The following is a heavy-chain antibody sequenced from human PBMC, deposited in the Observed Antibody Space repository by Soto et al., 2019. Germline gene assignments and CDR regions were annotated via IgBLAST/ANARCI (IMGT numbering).Heavy chain of an antibody. CDR1: GFTFSSYA. CDR3: AKDQEGSRLVVVIMAPGY. J-gene: IGHJ4*02. CDR2: ISGSGGST. Sequence: GGSLRLSCAASGFTFSSYAMSWVRQAPGKGLEWVSAISGSGGSTYYADSVKGRFTISRDNSKNTLYLQMNSLRAEDTAVYYCAKDQEGSRLVVVIMAPGYWGQGTLVTVSS. V-gene: IGHV3-23*01. D-gene: IGHD3-22*01.